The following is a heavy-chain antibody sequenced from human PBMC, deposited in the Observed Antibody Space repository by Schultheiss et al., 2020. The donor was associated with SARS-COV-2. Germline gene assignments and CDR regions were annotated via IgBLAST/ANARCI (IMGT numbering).Heavy chain of an antibody. D-gene: IGHD6-25*01. V-gene: IGHV3-21*05. CDR1: GFTFRSYG. Sequence: GGSLRLSCAASGFTFRSYGMNWVRQAPGKGLEWVSYISSSSSYTNYADSVKGRFTISRDNSKNTLYLLMNSLRAEDTAVYYCAREVSSGWFDLWGQGTLVTVSS. J-gene: IGHJ5*02. CDR3: AREVSSGWFDL. CDR2: ISSSSSYT.